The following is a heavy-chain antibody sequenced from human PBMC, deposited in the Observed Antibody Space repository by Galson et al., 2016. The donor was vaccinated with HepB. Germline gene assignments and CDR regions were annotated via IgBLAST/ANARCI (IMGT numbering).Heavy chain of an antibody. Sequence: SLRLSCAASGFNFSTHAMHWVRQAPGKGPEWVALISYDATYEYYADSVKGRFTIFRDNSKNTLYLEMKSLRAGDTAVYYCARDRGILTDYKYFFDYWGQGTLVSVSS. CDR1: GFNFSTHA. V-gene: IGHV3-30*11. CDR2: ISYDATYE. CDR3: ARDRGILTDYKYFFDY. J-gene: IGHJ4*02. D-gene: IGHD3-9*01.